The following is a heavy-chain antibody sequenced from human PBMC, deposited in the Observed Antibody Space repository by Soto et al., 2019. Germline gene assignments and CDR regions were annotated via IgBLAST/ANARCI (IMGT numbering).Heavy chain of an antibody. J-gene: IGHJ4*02. CDR1: GFSFSSYG. CDR2: LWYDGSNR. V-gene: IGHV3-33*01. CDR3: ARNAHCGGYCYSFSEYYFDY. D-gene: IGHD2-21*02. Sequence: QVQLVESGGGVVQPGRSLRLSCAASGFSFSSYGMHWVRQAPGKGLEWVAGLWYDGSNRYYADSVKGRFTISRDNSKKTLYLQMHSLRAEDTAVYYCARNAHCGGYCYSFSEYYFDYWGQGTLVTVSS.